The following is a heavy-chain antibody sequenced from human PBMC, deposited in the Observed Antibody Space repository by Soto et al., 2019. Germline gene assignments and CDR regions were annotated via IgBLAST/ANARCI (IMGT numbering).Heavy chain of an antibody. CDR1: GFTFSSYG. D-gene: IGHD6-13*01. CDR3: VKQSPYSNSWYGVNY. Sequence: EVQLLESGGGLVQPGGSLRLSCAASGFTFSSYGMNWVRQAPGKGLEWVSGISGSGGSTHYADSVKGRFTISRDNSKNTMYLQMNRLRAEDTAVYYCVKQSPYSNSWYGVNYWGQGTLVTVSS. CDR2: ISGSGGST. J-gene: IGHJ4*02. V-gene: IGHV3-23*01.